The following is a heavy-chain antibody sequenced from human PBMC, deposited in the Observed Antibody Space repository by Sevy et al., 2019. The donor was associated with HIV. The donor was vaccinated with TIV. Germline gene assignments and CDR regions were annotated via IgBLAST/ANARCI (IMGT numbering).Heavy chain of an antibody. Sequence: ASVKVSCKASGYSFTGHYIHWCRQAPGQGLEWMGWINPNSDGTKFAQKFQGRVTMTRDTSISTAYMELSRLKSDDTAVFYCATYSDYGGAFDPWGQGTLVTVSS. CDR2: INPNSDGT. D-gene: IGHD5-12*01. V-gene: IGHV1-2*02. J-gene: IGHJ5*02. CDR1: GYSFTGHY. CDR3: ATYSDYGGAFDP.